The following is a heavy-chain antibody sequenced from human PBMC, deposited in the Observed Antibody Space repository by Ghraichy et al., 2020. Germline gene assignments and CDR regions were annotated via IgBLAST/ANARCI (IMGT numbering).Heavy chain of an antibody. V-gene: IGHV3-23*01. CDR3: AKLRAKGVWFFDF. D-gene: IGHD6-19*01. Sequence: GGSLRLSCAASGFTFSTYGMSWVRQAPGKGLEWVSAISASGDSTFYADSVKGRFTSSRDNTKNTLYLQLNSLRVEDTAVYYCAKLRAKGVWFFDFWGQGTLVTVSS. CDR2: ISASGDST. CDR1: GFTFSTYG. J-gene: IGHJ4*02.